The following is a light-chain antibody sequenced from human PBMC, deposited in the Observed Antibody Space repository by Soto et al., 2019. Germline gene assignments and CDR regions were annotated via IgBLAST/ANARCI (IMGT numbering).Light chain of an antibody. CDR3: QQTSSFPLT. V-gene: IGKV1-12*01. CDR1: QGITSW. J-gene: IGKJ4*01. CDR2: AAS. Sequence: DIQMTQSPSSVSASVGDSLTITCRASQGITSWLAWYQQKPGRAPKLLIYAASNLQSGVPSRFSGSGSGTDFPLTISRLQPEDFGTYYCQQTSSFPLTLGGGTKVEIK.